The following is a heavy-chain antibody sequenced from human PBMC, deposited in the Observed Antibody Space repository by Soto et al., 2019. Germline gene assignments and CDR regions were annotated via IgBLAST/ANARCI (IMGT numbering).Heavy chain of an antibody. Sequence: QVQLVESGGGVVQPGRSLRLSCAASGFTFSSYGMHWVRQAPGKGLEWVAVIWYDGSKKYYADSVKGRFTISRDNSKNTLYLQMNSVRAEDTAVYFCARVGSFRTDHYYFDYWGQGSLVTASS. V-gene: IGHV3-33*01. D-gene: IGHD3-3*02. CDR1: GFTFSSYG. CDR2: IWYDGSKK. CDR3: ARVGSFRTDHYYFDY. J-gene: IGHJ4*02.